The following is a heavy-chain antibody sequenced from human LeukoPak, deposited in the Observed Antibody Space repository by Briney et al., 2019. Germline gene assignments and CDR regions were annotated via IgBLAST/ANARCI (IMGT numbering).Heavy chain of an antibody. D-gene: IGHD1-26*01. CDR1: GFTFSSYG. CDR2: ISYDGSNK. CDR3: AKIPIVGPGGY. V-gene: IGHV3-30*18. J-gene: IGHJ4*02. Sequence: GGSLRLSCAASGFTFSSYGMHWVRQAPGKGLEWVAVISYDGSNKYYADSVKGRFTISRDNSKNTLYLQMNSLRAEDTAVYYCAKIPIVGPGGYWGQETLVTVSS.